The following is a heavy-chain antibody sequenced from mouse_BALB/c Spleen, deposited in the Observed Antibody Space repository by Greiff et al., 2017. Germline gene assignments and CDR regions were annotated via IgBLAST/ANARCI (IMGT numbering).Heavy chain of an antibody. V-gene: IGHV5-12-2*01. CDR1: GFTFSSYT. Sequence: DVKLQESGGGLVQPGGSLKLSCAASGFTFSSYTMSWVRQTPEKRLEWVAYISNGGGSTYYPDTVKGRFTISRDNAKNTLYLQMSSLKSEDTAMYYCARHFGYDYDGAWFAYWGQGTLVTVSA. CDR3: ARHFGYDYDGAWFAY. CDR2: ISNGGGST. D-gene: IGHD2-4*01. J-gene: IGHJ3*01.